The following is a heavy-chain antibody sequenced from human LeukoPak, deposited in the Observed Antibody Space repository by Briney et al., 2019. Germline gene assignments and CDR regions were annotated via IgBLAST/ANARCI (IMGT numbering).Heavy chain of an antibody. CDR3: ARSRRYCSGGSCLYYFDY. V-gene: IGHV3-7*01. CDR1: GFTFSSYS. J-gene: IGHJ4*02. Sequence: GGSLRLSCAASGFTFSSYSMSWVRQAPGKGLEWVANIKQDGSEKYYVDSVEGRFTISRDNAKNSLYLQMNSLRAEDTAVYYCARSRRYCSGGSCLYYFDYWGQGTLVTVSS. CDR2: IKQDGSEK. D-gene: IGHD2-15*01.